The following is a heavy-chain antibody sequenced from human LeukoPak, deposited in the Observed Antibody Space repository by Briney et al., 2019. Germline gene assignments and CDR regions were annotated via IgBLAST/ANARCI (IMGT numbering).Heavy chain of an antibody. CDR3: ARLPYYDSSGYYHGNFDY. J-gene: IGHJ4*02. Sequence: PSETLSLTCTISGYSISSGYYWGWIRQPPGKGLEWIGSIYHSGSTYYNPSLKSRVTISVDTSKNQFSLKLSSVTAADTAVYYCARLPYYDSSGYYHGNFDYWGQGTLVTVSS. CDR2: IYHSGST. D-gene: IGHD3-22*01. CDR1: GYSISSGYY. V-gene: IGHV4-38-2*02.